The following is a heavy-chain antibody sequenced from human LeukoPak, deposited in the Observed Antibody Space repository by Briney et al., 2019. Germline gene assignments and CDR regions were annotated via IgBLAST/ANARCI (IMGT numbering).Heavy chain of an antibody. CDR3: AKDNNWNYEEELDY. D-gene: IGHD1-7*01. V-gene: IGHV3-33*06. CDR1: GFTFSSYG. J-gene: IGHJ4*02. Sequence: GGSLRLSCAASGFTFSSYGMHWVRQAPGKGLEWVAVIWYDGSNKYYADSVKGRFTISRDNSKNTLYLQMNSLRAEDTAVYYCAKDNNWNYEEELDYWGQGTLVTVSS. CDR2: IWYDGSNK.